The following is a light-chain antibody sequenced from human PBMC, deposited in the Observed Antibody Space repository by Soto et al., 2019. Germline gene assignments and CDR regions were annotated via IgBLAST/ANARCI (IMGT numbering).Light chain of an antibody. CDR2: AAS. Sequence: DIQLTQSPSSLSASVGDRVTITCRVSQGISSYLNWYQHKPGRAPELLIHAASSLQSGVPSRFSGSGSGTDFTLTINSLQPEDFATYYCQQAYSFPITFGQGTRLEIK. CDR3: QQAYSFPIT. V-gene: IGKV1-12*01. J-gene: IGKJ5*01. CDR1: QGISSY.